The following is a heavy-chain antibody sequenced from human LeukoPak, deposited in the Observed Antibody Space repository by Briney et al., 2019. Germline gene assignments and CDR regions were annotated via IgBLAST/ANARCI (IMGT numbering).Heavy chain of an antibody. V-gene: IGHV3-15*01. D-gene: IGHD6-13*01. CDR3: TTDSAYSSSWFDYYYYYGMDV. CDR1: GFTFSNAW. Sequence: GGSLSLSCAAFGFTFSNAWMSWVRQAPGKGLGWVGRIKSKTDRGTPDYAAPAKGRFTISREDSKNTLYLQMNSLKTEDTAGYYCTTDSAYSSSWFDYYYYYGMDVWGKGTTVTVSS. J-gene: IGHJ6*04. CDR2: IKSKTDRGTP.